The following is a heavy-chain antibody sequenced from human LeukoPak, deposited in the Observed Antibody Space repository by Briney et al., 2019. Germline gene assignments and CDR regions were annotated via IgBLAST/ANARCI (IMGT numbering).Heavy chain of an antibody. CDR2: IYYSGST. J-gene: IGHJ4*02. Sequence: SETLSLTCTVSGGSISSYYWSWIRQPPGKGLKWIGYIYYSGSTNYNPSLKSRVTISVDTSKNQFSLKLSSVTAADTAVYYCASTRLGQWLVYYFDYWGQGTLVTVSS. V-gene: IGHV4-59*01. D-gene: IGHD6-19*01. CDR1: GGSISSYY. CDR3: ASTRLGQWLVYYFDY.